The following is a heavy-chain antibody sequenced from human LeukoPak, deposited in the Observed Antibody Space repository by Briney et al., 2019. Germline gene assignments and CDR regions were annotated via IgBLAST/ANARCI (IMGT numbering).Heavy chain of an antibody. CDR2: INHRGST. CDR1: GGSFSVYY. V-gene: IGHV4-34*01. D-gene: IGHD5-12*01. Sequence: PSETLSLTCAVYGGSFSVYYWSGIRQPPGKGREWIGEINHRGSTNYNPPLKGRVTKSVSPSKNHSALKLRSVSAADTAVYYCARSNRPSGYDTSGGYMDVWGKGTTATVSS. CDR3: ARSNRPSGYDTSGGYMDV. J-gene: IGHJ6*03.